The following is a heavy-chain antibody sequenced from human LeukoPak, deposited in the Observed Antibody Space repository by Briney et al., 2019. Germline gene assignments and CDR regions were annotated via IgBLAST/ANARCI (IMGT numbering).Heavy chain of an antibody. CDR3: ARGDLEWSHHDY. CDR2: MNPNSGNT. V-gene: IGHV1-8*01. J-gene: IGHJ4*02. D-gene: IGHD3-3*01. CDR1: GYTFTSYD. Sequence: ASVKVSCKASGYTFTSYDINWVRQATGQGLEWMGWMNPNSGNTGYAQKFQGRVTMTRDTSISTAYMELSRLRSDDTAVYYCARGDLEWSHHDYWGQGTLVTVSS.